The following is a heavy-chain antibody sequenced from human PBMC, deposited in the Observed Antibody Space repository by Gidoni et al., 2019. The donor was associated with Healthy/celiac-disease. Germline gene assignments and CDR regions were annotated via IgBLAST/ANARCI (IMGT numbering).Heavy chain of an antibody. D-gene: IGHD6-19*01. J-gene: IGHJ4*02. V-gene: IGHV3-23*01. CDR1: GFTFSSYA. CDR2: ISGSGGST. CDR3: AKMPVSGWHYFDY. Sequence: EVPLLESGGGLVQPGGSLRLSCAASGFTFSSYAMSWVRQAPGKGLEWVSAISGSGGSTYYADSVKGRFTISRDNSKNTLYLQMNSLRAEDTAVYYCAKMPVSGWHYFDYWGQGTLVTVSS.